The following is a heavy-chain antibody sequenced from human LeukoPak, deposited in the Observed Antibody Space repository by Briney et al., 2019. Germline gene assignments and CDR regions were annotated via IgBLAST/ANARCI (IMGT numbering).Heavy chain of an antibody. J-gene: IGHJ4*02. CDR2: ISGSSSSI. Sequence: GGSLTLSCAASGFTFSSYSMNWVRQAPGKGLEWVSYISGSSSSIYYADSVKGRFIISRDNSKNTLYLQMNSLRAEDTAVYYCARDGGEQLVGPFDYWGQGTLVTVSS. D-gene: IGHD6-6*01. CDR3: ARDGGEQLVGPFDY. V-gene: IGHV3-48*01. CDR1: GFTFSSYS.